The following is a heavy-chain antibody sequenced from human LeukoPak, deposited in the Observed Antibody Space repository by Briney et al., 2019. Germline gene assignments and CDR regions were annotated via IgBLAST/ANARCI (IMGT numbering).Heavy chain of an antibody. Sequence: SETLSLTRTVSGGSIDSSSYYWGWIRQPPGKGLEWIGSIYYSGSTYYNPSLKSRVTISVDTSKNQFSLKLSSVTAADTAVYYCSSSDYVYYFDYWGQGTLVTVSS. J-gene: IGHJ4*02. V-gene: IGHV4-39*01. CDR2: IYYSGST. CDR3: SSSDYVYYFDY. CDR1: GGSIDSSSYY. D-gene: IGHD4/OR15-4a*01.